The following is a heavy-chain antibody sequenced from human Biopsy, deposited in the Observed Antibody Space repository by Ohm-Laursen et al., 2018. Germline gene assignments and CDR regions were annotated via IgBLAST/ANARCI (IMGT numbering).Heavy chain of an antibody. CDR2: NIPILGTG. J-gene: IGHJ1*01. V-gene: IGHV1-69*06. CDR3: ATKLTGYFHH. CDR1: GGTFSNYG. Sequence: SSVKACKVPGGTFSNYGVNWVRQAPGQGLEWLGGNIPILGTGNYAQKFQDRVTVAADTSTSTATMELRSLRSGDTAVYYCATKLTGYFHHWGQGTLVIVSS. D-gene: IGHD3-9*01.